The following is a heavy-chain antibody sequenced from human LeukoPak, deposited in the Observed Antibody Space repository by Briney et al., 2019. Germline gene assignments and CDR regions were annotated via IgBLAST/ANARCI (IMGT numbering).Heavy chain of an antibody. CDR2: ISSSSSYI. J-gene: IGHJ4*02. V-gene: IGHV3-21*01. CDR3: ARDGYRGLELFDY. D-gene: IGHD1-7*01. CDR1: GFTFSSYS. Sequence: GGSLRLSCAASGFTFSSYSMNWVRQAPGKGLEWVSSISSSSSYIYYADSVKGRFTISRDNAKNSLYLQMNSLRAEGTAVYYCARDGYRGLELFDYWGQGTLVTVSS.